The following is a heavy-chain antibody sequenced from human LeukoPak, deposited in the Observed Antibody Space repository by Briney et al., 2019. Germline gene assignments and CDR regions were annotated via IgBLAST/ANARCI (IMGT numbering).Heavy chain of an antibody. J-gene: IGHJ6*03. CDR1: GGSISSSNW. CDR3: ARGYYGPYYYMDV. D-gene: IGHD4-17*01. Sequence: PSEILSLTCAVSGGSISSSNWWSWVRQPPGRGLEWIGEIYHSGSTNYNPSLKSRVTISVDKSKNQFSLKLSSVTAADTAVYYCARGYYGPYYYMDVWGKGTTVTVSS. CDR2: IYHSGST. V-gene: IGHV4-4*02.